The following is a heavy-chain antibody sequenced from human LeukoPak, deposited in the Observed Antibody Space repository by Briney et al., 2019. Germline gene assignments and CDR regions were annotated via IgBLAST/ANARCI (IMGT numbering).Heavy chain of an antibody. D-gene: IGHD2-15*01. Sequence: GGSLRLSSAASGFTFRNYNINWVRQAPGKGLEWVSFISDNSNHIYYADSVKGRFTISRDNAKNSLYLQMSSLRAEDTAVYYCAGDYSVRLLDYWGQGTLVTVSS. J-gene: IGHJ4*02. CDR1: GFTFRNYN. V-gene: IGHV3-21*01. CDR2: ISDNSNHI. CDR3: AGDYSVRLLDY.